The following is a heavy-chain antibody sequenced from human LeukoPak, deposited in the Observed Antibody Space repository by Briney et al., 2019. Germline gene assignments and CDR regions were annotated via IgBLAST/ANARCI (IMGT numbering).Heavy chain of an antibody. CDR2: IKSKTDGETT. V-gene: IGHV3-15*01. D-gene: IGHD5/OR15-5a*01. CDR1: GFTFSNAW. CDR3: TTLRLALAYGVDV. Sequence: GGSLRLSCAASGFTFSNAWMSWVRQAPGQGLEWIGRIKSKTDGETTEYAAPVKGRFTISRDDSKNTLYLRMNSLKTEDTAVYYCTTLRLALAYGVDVWGQGTTVTVSS. J-gene: IGHJ6*02.